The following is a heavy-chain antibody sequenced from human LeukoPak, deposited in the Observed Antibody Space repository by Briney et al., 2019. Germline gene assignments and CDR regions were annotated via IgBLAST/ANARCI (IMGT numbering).Heavy chain of an antibody. CDR2: IRYDGSNK. Sequence: GGSLRLSCAASGFTFSSYGMHWVRQAPGKGLEWVAFIRYDGSNKYYADSVKGRFTISRDNSKNTLYLQMNSLRAEDTAVYYCAKAPVGYCSSTSCFFRFDYWGQGTLVTVSS. D-gene: IGHD2-2*01. J-gene: IGHJ4*02. CDR1: GFTFSSYG. V-gene: IGHV3-30*02. CDR3: AKAPVGYCSSTSCFFRFDY.